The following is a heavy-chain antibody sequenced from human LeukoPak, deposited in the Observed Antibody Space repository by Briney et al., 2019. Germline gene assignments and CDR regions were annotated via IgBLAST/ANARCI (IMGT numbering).Heavy chain of an antibody. CDR3: AKNGGPHGMDV. CDR1: GFTFSSYG. D-gene: IGHD3-16*01. CDR2: IWYDGSNK. Sequence: PGRSLRLSCAASGFTFSSYGMHWVRQAPGKGLEWVAVIWYDGSNKYYADSVKGRFTISRDNAKNSLHLQMNSLRVEDTAVYYCAKNGGPHGMDVWGQGTTVTVSS. V-gene: IGHV3-33*03. J-gene: IGHJ6*02.